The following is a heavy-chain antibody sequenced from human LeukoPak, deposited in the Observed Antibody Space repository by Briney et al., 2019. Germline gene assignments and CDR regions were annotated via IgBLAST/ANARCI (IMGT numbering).Heavy chain of an antibody. CDR1: GFSFSSYS. V-gene: IGHV3-48*04. CDR2: ISSGSGTI. D-gene: IGHD4-11*01. Sequence: GGSLRLSCAASGFSFSSYSMNWVRQAPGQGLEYVSYISSGSGTIYYADSVQGRFTISRDNAKNSLYLQMSSLSAEDTAVYYCARAQKYSYDAFDIWGQGTMVTVSS. J-gene: IGHJ3*02. CDR3: ARAQKYSYDAFDI.